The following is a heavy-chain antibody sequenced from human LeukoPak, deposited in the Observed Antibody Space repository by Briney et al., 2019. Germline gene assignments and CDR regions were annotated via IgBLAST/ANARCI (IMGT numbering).Heavy chain of an antibody. J-gene: IGHJ3*02. Sequence: SETLSLTCTVSGGSISRSSYYWGWIRQPPGKGLEWIGYIYYSGSTNYVPSLKSRVTISVHTSENQFSLKLSSVTAADTAVYYCARAYCSGGSCYWGHDAFDIWGQGTMVTVSS. V-gene: IGHV4-61*05. CDR1: GGSISRSSYY. D-gene: IGHD2-15*01. CDR2: IYYSGST. CDR3: ARAYCSGGSCYWGHDAFDI.